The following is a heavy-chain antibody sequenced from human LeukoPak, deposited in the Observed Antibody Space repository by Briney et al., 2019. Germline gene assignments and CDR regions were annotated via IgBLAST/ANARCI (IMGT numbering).Heavy chain of an antibody. V-gene: IGHV4-34*01. J-gene: IGHJ4*02. CDR3: VRGGGIAARGRGRRYFDY. D-gene: IGHD6-6*01. Sequence: PSETLSLTCAVYAGSFSGYYWSWIRQPPGKGLEWIGEINHSGSTNYNPSLKSRVTISVDTSKNQFSLKLSSVTAADTAVYYCVRGGGIAARGRGRRYFDYWGQGTLVTVSS. CDR2: INHSGST. CDR1: AGSFSGYY.